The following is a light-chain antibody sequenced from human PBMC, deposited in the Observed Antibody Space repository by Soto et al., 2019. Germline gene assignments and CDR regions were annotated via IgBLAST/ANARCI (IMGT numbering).Light chain of an antibody. CDR1: SSDVGGYDY. J-gene: IGLJ1*01. Sequence: QSVLTQPRSVSGSPGQSVTISCTGTSSDVGGYDYVSWYQQHPGKAPKLMIFDVSKRPSGVPDRFSASKSGNTASLTISGLQAEYEADYYCCSYAGSYTYVFATGTKVTVL. CDR3: CSYAGSYTYV. CDR2: DVS. V-gene: IGLV2-11*01.